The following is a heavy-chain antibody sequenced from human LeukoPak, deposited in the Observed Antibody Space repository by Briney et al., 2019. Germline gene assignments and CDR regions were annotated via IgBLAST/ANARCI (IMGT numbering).Heavy chain of an antibody. Sequence: SETLSLTCAVSGASMNDYYWSRIRQTPGEGLEWIGHVHHSFSSNFSPSLKSRVTMSMDTSKSQFSLRVTSVTAVDTAVYYCACYSVLGRTFDCWGQGTQVTVSS. CDR2: VHHSFSS. V-gene: IGHV4-59*03. CDR1: GASMNDYY. CDR3: ACYSVLGRTFDC. D-gene: IGHD4-11*01. J-gene: IGHJ4*02.